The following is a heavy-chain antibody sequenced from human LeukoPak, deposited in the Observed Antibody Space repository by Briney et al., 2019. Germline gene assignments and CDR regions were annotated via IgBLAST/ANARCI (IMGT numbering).Heavy chain of an antibody. CDR2: ISYDGSSK. Sequence: GGSLRLSCAASGFTFSSYAIHWVRQAPGKGLEWVALISYDGSSKYYADPVKGRFTVSRDNSKNTLYLQVSSLRTEDTAVYYCARGGSGSYYYYHYYMDVWGRGTTVTVSS. D-gene: IGHD1-26*01. CDR3: ARGGSGSYYYYHYYMDV. V-gene: IGHV3-30*04. CDR1: GFTFSSYA. J-gene: IGHJ6*03.